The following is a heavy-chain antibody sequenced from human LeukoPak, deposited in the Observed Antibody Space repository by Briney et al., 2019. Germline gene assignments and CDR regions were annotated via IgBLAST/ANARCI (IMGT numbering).Heavy chain of an antibody. CDR1: GGSISSYY. Sequence: SETLSLTCTVSGGSISSYYWSWIRQPPGKGLEWIGYIYYSGSTNYNPSLKSRVTISVDTSKNQFSLKLSPVTAADTAVYYCARSSMAGSHHTYYYYYMDVWGKGTTVTVSS. CDR3: ARSSMAGSHHTYYYYYMDV. CDR2: IYYSGST. D-gene: IGHD6-19*01. V-gene: IGHV4-59*01. J-gene: IGHJ6*03.